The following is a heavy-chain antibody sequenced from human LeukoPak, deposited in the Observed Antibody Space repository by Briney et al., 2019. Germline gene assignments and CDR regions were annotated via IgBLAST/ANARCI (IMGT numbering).Heavy chain of an antibody. V-gene: IGHV3-43D*03. CDR3: AKSRSIGSYAPVDY. CDR1: GFTFDDYA. D-gene: IGHD1-26*01. J-gene: IGHJ4*02. CDR2: ITWDGVAT. Sequence: QPGGSLRLSCAASGFTFDDYAIHWVRQAPGKGLEWVSLITWDGVATYYVDSVKGRFTISRDNSKNSVYLQMNSLRGEDTALYYCAKSRSIGSYAPVDYWGRGTLVTVSS.